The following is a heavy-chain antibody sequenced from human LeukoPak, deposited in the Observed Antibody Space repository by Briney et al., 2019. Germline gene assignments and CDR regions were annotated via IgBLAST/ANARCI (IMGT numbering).Heavy chain of an antibody. V-gene: IGHV4-59*12. Sequence: SETLSLTCSVFGGSMSHYYWNWVRQSPGKGLEWIGYISYSGDAKYSPSLQSRVTISADTSKNQFSLKLSSVTAADTALYYCARGGDSWFGELLDYFDYWGQGTLVTVSS. CDR3: ARGGDSWFGELLDYFDY. CDR2: ISYSGDA. CDR1: GGSMSHYY. D-gene: IGHD3-10*01. J-gene: IGHJ4*02.